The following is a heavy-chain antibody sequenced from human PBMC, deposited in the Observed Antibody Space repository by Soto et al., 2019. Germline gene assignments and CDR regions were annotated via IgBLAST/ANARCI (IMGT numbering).Heavy chain of an antibody. CDR3: AQTMVARTPFFDH. Sequence: QVQLQESGPGLVKPSETLSLNCTVSGGSISRNYWSWIRQPAGKGLEWIGRIYSTGATNYNPSLTSRVSLSVDTSRNQFSPKLTSVTAADTAIYYCAQTMVARTPFFDHWGQRTPATVSS. CDR2: IYSTGAT. CDR1: GGSISRNY. D-gene: IGHD6-19*01. J-gene: IGHJ4*02. V-gene: IGHV4-4*07.